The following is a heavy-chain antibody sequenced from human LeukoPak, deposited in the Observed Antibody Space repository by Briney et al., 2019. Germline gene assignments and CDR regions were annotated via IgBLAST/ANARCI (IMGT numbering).Heavy chain of an antibody. CDR2: IHKSDGST. D-gene: IGHD2-21*01. CDR3: AKYSSDV. V-gene: IGHV3-23*01. Sequence: GGSLRLSCAASGFTFSSYGMSWVRQAPGKGLEWVSLIHKSDGSTYYADSVKGRFTISRDNSKNTLYLQMNSLRAEDTAVYYCAKYSSDVWGKGTTVTISS. J-gene: IGHJ6*04. CDR1: GFTFSSYG.